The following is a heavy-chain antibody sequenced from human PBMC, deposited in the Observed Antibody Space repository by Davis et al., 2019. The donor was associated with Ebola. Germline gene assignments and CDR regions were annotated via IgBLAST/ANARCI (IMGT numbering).Heavy chain of an antibody. J-gene: IGHJ3*02. Sequence: GESLKISCQGSGYDFTSSWIGWVRQMPGKGLEWMGIIYTGDSDTRYSPSFRGQVTISADKSSKTAFLQWSSLKASDTAMYYCASLRRTITGMDDAFDIWGQGTMVTVSS. CDR2: IYTGDSDT. CDR1: GYDFTSSW. V-gene: IGHV5-51*01. D-gene: IGHD2-8*02. CDR3: ASLRRTITGMDDAFDI.